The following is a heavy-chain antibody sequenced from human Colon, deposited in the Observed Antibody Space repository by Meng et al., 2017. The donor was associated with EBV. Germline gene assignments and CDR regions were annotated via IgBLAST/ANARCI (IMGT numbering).Heavy chain of an antibody. J-gene: IGHJ4*02. V-gene: IGHV1-18*01. D-gene: IGHD3-10*01. CDR2: FVNNVDT. Sequence: QVQWVQSGAEGKKPGASVKVSCKASGYTFASYGISWLRQAPGQGLEWMGWFVNNVDTYSAQKFQGRVTMTTDTHTSTAFMELRSLRSDDTAVYYCARGTPGRSYSDYWGQGTLVTVSS. CDR1: GYTFASYG. CDR3: ARGTPGRSYSDY.